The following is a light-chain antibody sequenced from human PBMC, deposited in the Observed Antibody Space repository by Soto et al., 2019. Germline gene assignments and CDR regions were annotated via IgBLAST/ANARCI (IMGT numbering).Light chain of an antibody. Sequence: EIVLTQSPGTLSLSPGERATLSCRASQSVSSSYLVWYQQKPGQALRLLIYGASSRATGIPDRFSGSGSGTDFALTISRLEPEDCAVHYCQQDSALPATFGQGTKLEIK. J-gene: IGKJ2*01. CDR3: QQDSALPAT. V-gene: IGKV3-20*01. CDR1: QSVSSSY. CDR2: GAS.